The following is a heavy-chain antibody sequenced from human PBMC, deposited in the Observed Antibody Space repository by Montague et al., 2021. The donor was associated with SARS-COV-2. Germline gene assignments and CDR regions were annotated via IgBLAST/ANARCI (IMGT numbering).Heavy chain of an antibody. CDR3: ASSPLRTSGANWYVKYFQH. CDR2: IYYGGTA. V-gene: IGHV4-39*07. D-gene: IGHD1-1*01. CDR1: GGSMSVSSYY. J-gene: IGHJ1*01. Sequence: SETLSLTCTVSGGSMSVSSYYWVWIRQPPGKGLEWIGSIYYGGTADYNPSLKSRVTISVDTSSNQFSLKLTSLTAADTAVYSCASSPLRTSGANWYVKYFQHWGQGTRVTVSS.